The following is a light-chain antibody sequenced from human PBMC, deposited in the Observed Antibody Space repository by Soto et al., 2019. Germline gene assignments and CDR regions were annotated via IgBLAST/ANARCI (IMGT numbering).Light chain of an antibody. V-gene: IGKV3-15*01. CDR3: QQYNNWPPYT. J-gene: IGKJ2*01. Sequence: EIVMTQSPATLSVSPGERATLFCRASQSVNSNLAWSQQKPGQAPRLLMYGAFKRASNVPARFSGSGSGTEFTLTISSLQSEDSAVYDCQQYNNWPPYTLGQGTKVEIK. CDR1: QSVNSN. CDR2: GAF.